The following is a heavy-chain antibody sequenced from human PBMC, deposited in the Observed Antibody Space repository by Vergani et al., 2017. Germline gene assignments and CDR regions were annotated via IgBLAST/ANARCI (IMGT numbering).Heavy chain of an antibody. V-gene: IGHV3-23*01. J-gene: IGHJ6*03. CDR1: GFTFSSYA. D-gene: IGHD3-16*01. CDR3: AKDPGDAKYYYYYMDV. CDR2: ISGSGGST. Sequence: EVQLLESGGGLVQPGGSLRLSCAASGFTFSSYAMSWVRQAPGTGLEWVSAISGSGGSTYYADSVKGRFTISRDNSKNTLYLQMNSLRAEDTAVYYCAKDPGDAKYYYYYMDVWGKGTTVTVSS.